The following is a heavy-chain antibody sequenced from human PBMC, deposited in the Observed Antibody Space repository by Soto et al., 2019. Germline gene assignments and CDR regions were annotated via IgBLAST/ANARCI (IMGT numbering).Heavy chain of an antibody. J-gene: IGHJ4*02. CDR3: AKVRGRYYDSSGYKDPNYFDY. V-gene: IGHV3-23*01. D-gene: IGHD3-22*01. CDR1: GFTFSSYA. CDR2: ISGSGGST. Sequence: GGSLRLSCAASGFTFSSYAMSWVRQAPGKGLEWVSAISGSGGSTYYADSVKGRFTISRDNSKNTLYLQMNSLRAEDTAVYYCAKVRGRYYDSSGYKDPNYFDYWGQGTLVTVSS.